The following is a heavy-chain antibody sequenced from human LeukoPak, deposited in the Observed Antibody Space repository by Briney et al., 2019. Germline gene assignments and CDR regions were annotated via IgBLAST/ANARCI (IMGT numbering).Heavy chain of an antibody. Sequence: GGSLRLSCAASGFTFSSYAMSWVRQAPGKGLEWVSAISGSGGSTYYADSVKGRFTISRDNSKNTLYLQMNSLRAEDTAVYYCAKQGRKHSSGWYGGDFDYWGQGTLVTVSS. CDR3: AKQGRKHSSGWYGGDFDY. V-gene: IGHV3-23*01. CDR2: ISGSGGST. D-gene: IGHD6-19*01. J-gene: IGHJ4*02. CDR1: GFTFSSYA.